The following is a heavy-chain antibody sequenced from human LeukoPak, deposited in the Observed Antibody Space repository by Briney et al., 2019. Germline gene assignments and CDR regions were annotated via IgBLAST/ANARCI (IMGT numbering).Heavy chain of an antibody. D-gene: IGHD2-21*01. CDR2: ISSSSSYI. CDR3: ARDLAYCGGDCYSGPYYFDY. J-gene: IGHJ4*02. CDR1: GFTFSSYS. Sequence: PGGSLRLSCAASGFTFSSYSMNWVRQAPGKGLEWVSSISSSSSYIYYADSVKGRFTISRDNAKNSLYLQMNSLRAEDTAVYYCARDLAYCGGDCYSGPYYFDYWAREPWSPSPQ. V-gene: IGHV3-21*01.